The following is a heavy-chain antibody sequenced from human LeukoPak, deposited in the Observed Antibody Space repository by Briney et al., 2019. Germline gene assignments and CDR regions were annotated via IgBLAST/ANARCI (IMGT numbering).Heavy chain of an antibody. CDR1: GFTFSRNV. D-gene: IGHD2-15*01. J-gene: IGHJ4*02. Sequence: GGSLRLSCGASGFTFSRNVIHWVRQAPGKGLEWVAFIRQDGRDKKYADSVKGRFIISRDNSKNTLYLQMNSLRAEDTAVYYCAKDRSDTWSFDYSGQGTLVTVSS. V-gene: IGHV3-30*02. CDR3: AKDRSDTWSFDY. CDR2: IRQDGRDK.